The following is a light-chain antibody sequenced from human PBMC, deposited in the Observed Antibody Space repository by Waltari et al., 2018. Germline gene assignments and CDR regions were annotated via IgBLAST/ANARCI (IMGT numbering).Light chain of an antibody. CDR3: QQSYSTPRLT. V-gene: IGKV1-39*01. CDR2: AAS. Sequence: DIQMTQSPSPLSASVGDRVTITCRASQSISSYLNWYQQKPGKAPNLLIYAASSLQSGVPSRFSCSGSGTDFTLTISSLQPEDFATYYCQQSYSTPRLTFGGGTKVEIK. CDR1: QSISSY. J-gene: IGKJ4*01.